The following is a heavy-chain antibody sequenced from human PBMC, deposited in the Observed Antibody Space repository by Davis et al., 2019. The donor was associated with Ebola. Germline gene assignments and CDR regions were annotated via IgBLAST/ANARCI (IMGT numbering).Heavy chain of an antibody. Sequence: GGSLRLSCPASGFTFSSDPMSWVSPPPRKGLGWVSAISGSGGSTYYADSVKGRFTISRDNSKKTLYLQMNSLRAEDTAVYYCARDDDDVGWLGYFDYWGQGTLVTVSS. CDR1: GFTFSSDP. CDR3: ARDDDDVGWLGYFDY. J-gene: IGHJ4*02. V-gene: IGHV3-23*01. CDR2: ISGSGGST. D-gene: IGHD6-19*01.